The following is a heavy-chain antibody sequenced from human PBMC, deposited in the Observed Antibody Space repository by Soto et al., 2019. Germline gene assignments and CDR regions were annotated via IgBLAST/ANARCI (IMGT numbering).Heavy chain of an antibody. V-gene: IGHV4-34*04. J-gene: IGHJ4*02. Sequence: SETLSLTCAVSGASFSGFYWSWIRQAPGKGLEWIGEIDHSGITNHNTALKSRATMSVDTSKNQFSLKLRSVTAADTAVYYCARGVSVTLAVQGGAPPKNYFDSWSQGTLVTVSS. CDR3: ARGVSVTLAVQGGAPPKNYFDS. D-gene: IGHD1-26*01. CDR2: IDHSGIT. CDR1: GASFSGFY.